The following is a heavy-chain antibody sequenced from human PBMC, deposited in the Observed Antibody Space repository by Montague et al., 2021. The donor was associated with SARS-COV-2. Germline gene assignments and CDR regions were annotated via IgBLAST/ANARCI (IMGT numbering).Heavy chain of an antibody. Sequence: CAISGDSVFELRPSSEWLTYAPSDMSKWLGVFYFKYKWYNDYAVSVKIRITINPDTSKTQFSLKLKSVTPKDTAIYFCGRVFAPAGTFDFWGQGTLVTVSS. CDR3: GRVFAPAGTFDF. V-gene: IGHV6-1*01. D-gene: IGHD6-13*01. CDR1: GDSVFELRPS. CDR2: FYFKYKWYN. J-gene: IGHJ4*02.